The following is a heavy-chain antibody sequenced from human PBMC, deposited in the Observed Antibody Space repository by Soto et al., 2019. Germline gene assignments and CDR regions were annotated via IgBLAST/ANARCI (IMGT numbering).Heavy chain of an antibody. CDR1: GFTFSSYS. CDR3: ARDNYGDPRNWFDP. CDR2: ISSSSSYI. V-gene: IGHV3-21*01. J-gene: IGHJ5*02. D-gene: IGHD4-17*01. Sequence: EVQLVESGGGLVKPGGSLRLSCAASGFTFSSYSMNWVRQAPGKGLEWVSSISSSSSYIYYADSVKGRFTISRDNAKNSRYLQMNSLRAEDTAVYYCARDNYGDPRNWFDPWGQGTLVTVSS.